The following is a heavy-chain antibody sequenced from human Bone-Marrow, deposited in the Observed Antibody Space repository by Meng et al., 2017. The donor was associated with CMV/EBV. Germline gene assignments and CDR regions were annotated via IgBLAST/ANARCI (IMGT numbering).Heavy chain of an antibody. CDR2: INPNSGGT. J-gene: IGHJ4*02. D-gene: IGHD6-6*01. CDR1: GYTFTGYY. CDR3: ARDGDGSSFQPLRF. Sequence: ASVKVSCKASGYTFTGYYMHWVRQAPGQGLEWMGWINPNSGGTNYAQKFQGRVTMTRDTSISTAYMELSSLRSEDTAVYYCARDGDGSSFQPLRFWGQGTLVTVSS. V-gene: IGHV1-2*02.